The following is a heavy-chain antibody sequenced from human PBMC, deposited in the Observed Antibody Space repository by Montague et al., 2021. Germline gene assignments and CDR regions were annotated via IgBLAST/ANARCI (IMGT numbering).Heavy chain of an antibody. Sequence: PALVKPTQTLTLTCTFSGFSLSTDEVGVGWVRQPPGKALEWTALXYWNDDRRYSPSLKTRLTITKDTSKNQVVLTMANMDPVDTATYFCARAQGNYWGRGILVTVSS. J-gene: IGHJ4*02. CDR3: ARAQGNY. CDR1: GFSLSTDEVG. V-gene: IGHV2-5*01. D-gene: IGHD3-10*01. CDR2: XYWNDDR.